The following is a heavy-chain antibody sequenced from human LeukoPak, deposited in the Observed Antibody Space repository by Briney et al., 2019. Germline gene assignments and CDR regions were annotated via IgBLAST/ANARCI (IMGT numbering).Heavy chain of an antibody. CDR2: MSGSGGRT. J-gene: IGHJ3*02. CDR1: GFTFNTYA. V-gene: IGHV3-23*01. D-gene: IGHD4-11*01. CDR3: AKMMSATITHGDAFDI. Sequence: GGSLRLSCAASGFTFNTYAMSWVRQAPGKGLEWVSAMSGSGGRTYYADSVKGRFTISRDNSKNTLYLQMNSLRAEDTALYYCAKMMSATITHGDAFDIWGQGTMVTVSS.